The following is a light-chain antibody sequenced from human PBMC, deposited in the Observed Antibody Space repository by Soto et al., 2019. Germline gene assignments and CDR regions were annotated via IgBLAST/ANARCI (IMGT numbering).Light chain of an antibody. CDR1: QSVSTTY. V-gene: IGKV3-20*01. CDR3: QQFSSYPLT. J-gene: IGKJ4*01. CDR2: GTS. Sequence: EIVLTQSRCTLSLSPGERATPSCSVSQSVSTTYLAWYQQKPGQSPRLLIYGTSNRATGIPDRFSGSGSGTDFTLTISRLEPEDFAVYYCQQFSSYPLTFGGGTKVDI.